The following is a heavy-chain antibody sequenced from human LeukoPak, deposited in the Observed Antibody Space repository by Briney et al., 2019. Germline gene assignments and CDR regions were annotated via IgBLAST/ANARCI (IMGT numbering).Heavy chain of an antibody. CDR1: GGSISSYY. CDR3: AGGPYYYDSSGYPTPRLDY. CDR2: IYYSGST. Sequence: KTSETLSLTCTVSGGSISSYYWSWIRQPPGKGLEWIGYIYYSGSTNYNPSLKSRVTISVDTSKNQFSLKLSSVTAADTAVYYCAGGPYYYDSSGYPTPRLDYWGQGTLVTVSS. J-gene: IGHJ4*02. D-gene: IGHD3-22*01. V-gene: IGHV4-59*01.